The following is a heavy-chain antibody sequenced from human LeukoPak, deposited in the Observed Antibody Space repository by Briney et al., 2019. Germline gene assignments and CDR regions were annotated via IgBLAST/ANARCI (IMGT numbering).Heavy chain of an antibody. CDR2: IYYSGST. V-gene: IGHV4-39*01. J-gene: IGHJ4*02. CDR1: GGSISSSSYY. Sequence: SETLSLTCTVSGGSISSSSYYWGWIRQPPGKGLEWIGSIYYSGSTYYNPSLKSRVTISVDTSKNQFPLKLSSVTAADTAVYYCASTETIVGATYYWGQGTLVTVSS. CDR3: ASTETIVGATYY. D-gene: IGHD1-26*01.